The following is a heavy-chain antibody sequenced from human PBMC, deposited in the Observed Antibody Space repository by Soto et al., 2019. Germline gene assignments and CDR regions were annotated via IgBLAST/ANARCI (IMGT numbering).Heavy chain of an antibody. V-gene: IGHV4-34*01. Sequence: SETLSLTCAVYGGSFSGYYWSWIRQPPGKGLEWIGEINHSGSTNYNPSLKSRVTISVDTSKNQFSLKLSSVTAADTAVYYCARGKSIAVAGTWRYYYYYYGMDVWGQGTTVTVSS. J-gene: IGHJ6*02. CDR2: INHSGST. D-gene: IGHD6-19*01. CDR3: ARGKSIAVAGTWRYYYYYYGMDV. CDR1: GGSFSGYY.